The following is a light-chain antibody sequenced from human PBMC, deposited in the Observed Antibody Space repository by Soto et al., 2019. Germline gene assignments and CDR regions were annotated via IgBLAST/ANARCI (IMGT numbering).Light chain of an antibody. J-gene: IGLJ1*01. CDR1: SSDVGDFDY. CDR3: SSYTTRSTYV. CDR2: GVS. V-gene: IGLV2-14*03. Sequence: QSVLTQPASVSGSPGQSITISCTGTSSDVGDFDYVSWYQHHPGKAPKLMIYGVSSRPSGVSNRFSGSKSGSTASLTISGLQAEDEADYYCSSYTTRSTYVFGTGTKVTVL.